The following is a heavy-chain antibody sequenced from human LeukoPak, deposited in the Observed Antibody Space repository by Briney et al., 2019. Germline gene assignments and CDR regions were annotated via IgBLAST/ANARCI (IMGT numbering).Heavy chain of an antibody. CDR1: GGSISSSSYY. CDR2: IYYSGST. D-gene: IGHD3-10*01. J-gene: IGHJ3*02. Sequence: SETLSLTCTVSGGSISSSSYYWGWIRQPPGKGLEWIGSIYYSGSTYYNPSLKSRVTISVDTSKNQFSLKLSSVTATDTAVYYCARPSLLLWFGELAPGAFDIWGQGTMVTVSS. CDR3: ARPSLLLWFGELAPGAFDI. V-gene: IGHV4-39*01.